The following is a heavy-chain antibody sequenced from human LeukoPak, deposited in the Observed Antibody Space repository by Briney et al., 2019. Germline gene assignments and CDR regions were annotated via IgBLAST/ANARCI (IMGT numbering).Heavy chain of an antibody. Sequence: SGGSLRLSCTASGFTFGDYAMSWVRQAPGKGLEWVGFIRSKAYGGTTEYPASVKGRFTISRDDSKSIAYLQMNSLKTEDTAVYYCTRGWSRDYWGQGTLVTVSS. J-gene: IGHJ4*02. CDR1: GFTFGDYA. V-gene: IGHV3-49*04. CDR3: TRGWSRDY. CDR2: IRSKAYGGTT. D-gene: IGHD3-3*01.